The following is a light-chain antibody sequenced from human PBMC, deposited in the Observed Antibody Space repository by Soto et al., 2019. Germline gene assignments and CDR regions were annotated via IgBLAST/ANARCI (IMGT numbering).Light chain of an antibody. CDR2: AAS. J-gene: IGKJ4*01. Sequence: DIQLTQSPSFLSASVGDRVTITCRASQGISSYLAWYQQKPGKAPKLLIHAASTLQCGVPSRFNGSGSGTDFTLTISSLQPEDFATFYCQQLNSYPLTFGGGTKVEIK. CDR3: QQLNSYPLT. V-gene: IGKV1-9*01. CDR1: QGISSY.